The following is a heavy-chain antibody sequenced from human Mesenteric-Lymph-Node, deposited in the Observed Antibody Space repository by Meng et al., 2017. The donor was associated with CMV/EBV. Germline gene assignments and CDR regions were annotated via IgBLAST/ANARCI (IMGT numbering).Heavy chain of an antibody. CDR2: ISGNGDST. Sequence: GESLKISCAASGFTFSSYWMHWVRQAPGKGLEWVSGISGNGDSTYYADAVKGRFTISRDNSKNTLYLQMNSLRAEDTAVYYCARDEGAAGTTTIFDYWGQGTLVTVSS. V-gene: IGHV3-23*01. J-gene: IGHJ4*02. CDR1: GFTFSSYW. D-gene: IGHD6-13*01. CDR3: ARDEGAAGTTTIFDY.